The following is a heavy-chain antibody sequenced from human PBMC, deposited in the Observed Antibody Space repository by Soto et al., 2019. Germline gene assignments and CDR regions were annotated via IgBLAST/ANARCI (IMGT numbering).Heavy chain of an antibody. V-gene: IGHV3-53*01. CDR3: ARDRGYGDYGVDYYYYGRDV. D-gene: IGHD4-17*01. CDR1: GFTVSSNY. J-gene: IGHJ6*02. Sequence: EVQLVESGGGLIQPGGSLRLSCAASGFTVSSNYMSWVRQAPGKGLEWVSVIYSGGSTYYADSVKGRFTISRDNSKNTVYLQMNSLRAEDTAVYYCARDRGYGDYGVDYYYYGRDVWGQGTTVTVSS. CDR2: IYSGGST.